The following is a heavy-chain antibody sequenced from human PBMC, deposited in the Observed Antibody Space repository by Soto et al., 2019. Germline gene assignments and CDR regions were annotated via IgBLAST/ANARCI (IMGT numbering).Heavy chain of an antibody. CDR1: GDSVSSNSAG. CDR3: ASGLQYSGRIFDY. D-gene: IGHD1-26*01. V-gene: IGHV6-1*01. J-gene: IGHJ4*01. Sequence: SQTVSLSCAITGDSVSSNSAGWSWVRQSPSRGLEWLGRTYYRSKWYYEYAVSVRGRITINPDTSKNQYSLQLNSVTPEDTAVYFCASGLQYSGRIFDYWGQGTLVTVSS. CDR2: TYYRSKWYY.